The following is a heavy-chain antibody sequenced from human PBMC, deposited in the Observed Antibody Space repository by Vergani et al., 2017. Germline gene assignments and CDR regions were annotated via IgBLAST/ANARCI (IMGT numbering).Heavy chain of an antibody. CDR3: ATLEMATRAIDY. CDR1: GFTFSSYW. J-gene: IGHJ4*02. D-gene: IGHD5-24*01. CDR2: INSDGSST. V-gene: IGHV3-74*01. Sequence: EVQLVESGGGLVQPGGSLRLSCAASGFTFSSYWMHWVRQAPGKGLVWVSRINSDGSSTSYAVSVKGRFTISRDNAKNTLYLQMNSLRAEDTAVYYCATLEMATRAIDYWGQGTLVTVSS.